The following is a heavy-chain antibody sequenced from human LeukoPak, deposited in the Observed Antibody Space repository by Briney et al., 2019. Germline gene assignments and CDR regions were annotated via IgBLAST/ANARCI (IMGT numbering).Heavy chain of an antibody. CDR3: ARESGDGSGSYDY. J-gene: IGHJ4*02. Sequence: ASVKVSCKASGYTFTGYYIHWVRQAPGQGLEWMGRINPNSGGTNYAQKFQGRVTMIRDTSISTAYMELSRLRSDDTAVYYCARESGDGSGSYDYWGQGTLATVSS. CDR2: INPNSGGT. V-gene: IGHV1-2*06. D-gene: IGHD3-10*01. CDR1: GYTFTGYY.